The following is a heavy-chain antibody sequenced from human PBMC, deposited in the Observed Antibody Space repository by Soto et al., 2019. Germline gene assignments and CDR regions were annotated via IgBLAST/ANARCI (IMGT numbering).Heavy chain of an antibody. Sequence: SETLSLTCAVYGGSFSDYYWSWFRQSPGKGLAWIGEINHSGSTNYNPSLKSRVTISVDTSKNQFSLKLSSVTDADTAVYYCARGGGLMGYYLDNWGAGTLVTVSS. CDR1: GGSFSDYY. CDR2: INHSGST. J-gene: IGHJ4*02. V-gene: IGHV4-34*01. CDR3: ARGGGLMGYYLDN. D-gene: IGHD3-9*01.